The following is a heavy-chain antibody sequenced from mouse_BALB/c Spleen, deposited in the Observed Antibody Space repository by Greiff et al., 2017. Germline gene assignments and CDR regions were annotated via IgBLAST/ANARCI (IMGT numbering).Heavy chain of an antibody. CDR1: GYSITSDYA. CDR3: ARPSTPTGFAY. CDR2: ISYSGST. V-gene: IGHV3-2*02. Sequence: VQLKESGPGLVKPSQSLSLTCTVTGYSITSDYAWNWIRQFPGNKLEWMGYISYSGSTSYNPSLKSRISITRDTSKNQFFLQLNSVTTEDTATYCCARPSTPTGFAYWGQGTLVTVSA. J-gene: IGHJ3*01. D-gene: IGHD1-1*01.